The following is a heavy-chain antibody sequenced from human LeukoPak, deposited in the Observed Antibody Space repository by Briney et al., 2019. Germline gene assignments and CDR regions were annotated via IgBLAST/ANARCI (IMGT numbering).Heavy chain of an antibody. D-gene: IGHD3-22*01. CDR2: IYYSGSS. CDR3: ARVKRVLITTNDAFDI. Sequence: SETLSLTCTVSGGSINTYYWSWIRQPPGKGLEWVGNIYYSGSSNYNPSLKSRVTISVDTSKTQFSVKLSSVTAADTAVYYCARVKRVLITTNDAFDIWGQGTTVTVSS. J-gene: IGHJ3*02. V-gene: IGHV4-59*01. CDR1: GGSINTYY.